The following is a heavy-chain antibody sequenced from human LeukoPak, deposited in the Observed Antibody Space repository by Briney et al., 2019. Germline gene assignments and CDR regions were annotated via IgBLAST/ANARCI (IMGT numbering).Heavy chain of an antibody. D-gene: IGHD3-22*01. J-gene: IGHJ3*02. CDR3: ARGDSSGYYSVGAFDI. CDR2: ISAYNGNT. CDR1: GYTFTTYG. Sequence: ASVKVSCKASGYTFTTYGISWVRQAPGQGLEWMGWISAYNGNTYYVKKFQGRVTMTRDTSTSTAYMGLRSLRSDDTAVYYCARGDSSGYYSVGAFDIWGQGTMVTVSS. V-gene: IGHV1-18*01.